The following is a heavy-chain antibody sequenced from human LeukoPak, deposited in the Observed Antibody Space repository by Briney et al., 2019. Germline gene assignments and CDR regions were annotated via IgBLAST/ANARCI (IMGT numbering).Heavy chain of an antibody. D-gene: IGHD5-24*01. CDR1: GGSFSGYY. Sequence: PSETLSLTCAVYGGSFSGYYWSWIRQPPGKGLEWIGEINHSGSTNYNPSLKSRVTISVDTSKNQFSLKLTSVTAADTAVYYCSRARIRDGYNSGYYFDYWGQGTLVTVSS. CDR2: INHSGST. CDR3: SRARIRDGYNSGYYFDY. V-gene: IGHV4-34*01. J-gene: IGHJ4*02.